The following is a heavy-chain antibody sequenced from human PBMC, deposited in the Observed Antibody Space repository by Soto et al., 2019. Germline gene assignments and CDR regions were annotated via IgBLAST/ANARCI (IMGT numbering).Heavy chain of an antibody. CDR2: ISYDGSNK. CDR1: GFTFSSYA. Sequence: QVQLVESGGGVVQPGRSLRLSCAASGFTFSSYAMHWVRQAPGKGLEWVAVISYDGSNKYYADSVKGRFTISRDNSKTTLYLQMNSLRAEDTAVYYCARPLWRDDYNWGYFALWGRGTLVTVSS. J-gene: IGHJ2*01. V-gene: IGHV3-30-3*01. D-gene: IGHD4-4*01. CDR3: ARPLWRDDYNWGYFAL.